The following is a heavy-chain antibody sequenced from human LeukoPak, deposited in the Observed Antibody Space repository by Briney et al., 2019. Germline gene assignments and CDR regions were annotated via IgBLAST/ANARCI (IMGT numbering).Heavy chain of an antibody. Sequence: SETLSLTCAVYGGSFSGYYWSWIRQPPGKGLEWIGYIYYSGSTNYNPSLKSRVTISVDTSKNQFSLKLSSVTAADTAVYYCARETSQKGAHYMDVWGKGTTVTVSS. CDR2: IYYSGST. D-gene: IGHD3-16*01. CDR3: ARETSQKGAHYMDV. CDR1: GGSFSGYY. V-gene: IGHV4-59*01. J-gene: IGHJ6*03.